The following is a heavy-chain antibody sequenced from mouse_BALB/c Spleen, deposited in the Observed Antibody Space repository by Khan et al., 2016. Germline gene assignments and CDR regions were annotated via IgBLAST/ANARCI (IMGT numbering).Heavy chain of an antibody. Sequence: EVELVESGGGLVKPGGSLKLSCAASGFTFSDYYMYWVRQTPEKRLEWVATISDGGSYTYYPDSVKGRFTISRENAKNNLYLQMSSLKSEYTSMYYCAIDLNCYFDVWGAATTVTVSS. V-gene: IGHV5-4*02. J-gene: IGHJ1*01. CDR2: ISDGGSYT. CDR1: GFTFSDYY. CDR3: AIDLNCYFDV.